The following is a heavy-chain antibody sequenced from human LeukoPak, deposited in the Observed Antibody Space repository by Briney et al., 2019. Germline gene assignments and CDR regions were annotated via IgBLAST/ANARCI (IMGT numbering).Heavy chain of an antibody. D-gene: IGHD2-15*01. CDR2: LNLDGSDK. Sequence: GGSLRLSCVVSGFTFSESWMSWVRQAPGKGLGWVASLNLDGSDKYYVDSVKGRFTISRDNAKNSLYLQMDSLRVEDTAVYYCARSPAPQYCSGGSCYGGYWGQGTLVTVSS. J-gene: IGHJ4*02. V-gene: IGHV3-7*03. CDR1: GFTFSESW. CDR3: ARSPAPQYCSGGSCYGGY.